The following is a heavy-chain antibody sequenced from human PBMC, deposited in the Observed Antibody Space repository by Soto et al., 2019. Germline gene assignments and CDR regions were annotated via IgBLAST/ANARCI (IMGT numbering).Heavy chain of an antibody. CDR2: IHHSGST. J-gene: IGHJ6*02. CDR3: ARQGFGQLHGLVDV. CDR1: GGSITGHY. Sequence: PSETLSLTCSVSGGSITGHYCSWFRQPPGKGLEWIGYIHHSGSTSYNPSLKSRVTMSVDTSKNQFSLKVNSVTAADTALYYCARQGFGQLHGLVDVWGPGTTVTRLL. V-gene: IGHV4-59*08. D-gene: IGHD3-10*01.